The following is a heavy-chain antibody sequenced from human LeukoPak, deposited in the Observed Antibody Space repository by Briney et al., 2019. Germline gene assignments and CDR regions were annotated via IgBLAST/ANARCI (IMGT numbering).Heavy chain of an antibody. CDR1: AFTAEDYS. J-gene: IGHJ4*02. V-gene: IGHV3-43*01. Sequence: PGGSLRLSCSPSAFTAEDYSMRSVRQAPRKTLEWVFLISWDGTTDDTDSVKGRFTISRDNSKYSLFLDMDTLRSEDSAFYYCVKDLSYESSGSVFDYWGQGTLVTVSS. D-gene: IGHD3-22*01. CDR2: ISWDGTT. CDR3: VKDLSYESSGSVFDY.